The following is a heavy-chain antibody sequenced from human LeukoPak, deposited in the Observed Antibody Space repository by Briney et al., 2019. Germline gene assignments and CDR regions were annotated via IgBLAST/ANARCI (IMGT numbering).Heavy chain of an antibody. D-gene: IGHD2-15*01. CDR2: INHSGST. CDR3: ARDTPFDY. J-gene: IGHJ4*02. Sequence: SETLSLTCTVSGGSISSGGYYWSWIRQPPGKGLEWIGEINHSGSTNYNPSLKSRVTISVDTSKNQFSLKLSSVTAADTAVYYCARDTPFDYWGQGTLVTVSS. CDR1: GGSISSGGYY. V-gene: IGHV4-39*07.